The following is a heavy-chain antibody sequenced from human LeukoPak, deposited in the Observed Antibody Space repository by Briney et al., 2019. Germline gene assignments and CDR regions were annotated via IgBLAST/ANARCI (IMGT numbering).Heavy chain of an antibody. Sequence: GGSLRLSCAASGFTFSSYGMHWVRQAPGKGLEWVAFIRYDGSNKYYAGSVKGRFTISRDNSKNTLYLQMNSLRAEDTAVYYCARAKFTTLAFDIWGQGTMVTVSS. J-gene: IGHJ3*02. CDR2: IRYDGSNK. CDR1: GFTFSSYG. V-gene: IGHV3-30*02. D-gene: IGHD1-1*01. CDR3: ARAKFTTLAFDI.